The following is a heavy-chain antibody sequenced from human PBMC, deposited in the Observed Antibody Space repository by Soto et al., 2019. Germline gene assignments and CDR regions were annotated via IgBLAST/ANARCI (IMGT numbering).Heavy chain of an antibody. J-gene: IGHJ6*02. V-gene: IGHV4-31*03. CDR2: ISYSGTT. CDR3: ARDYCSSSSCDYYYAMDV. Sequence: SETLSLTCTVSGGSISIGGYYWNWIRQHPGKGLEWIGYISYSGTTYYNPSLKSRVTISEDTSKNQFSLKLSSVTAADTAVYYCARDYCSSSSCDYYYAMDVWGQGTTVTVSS. CDR1: GGSISIGGYY. D-gene: IGHD2-15*01.